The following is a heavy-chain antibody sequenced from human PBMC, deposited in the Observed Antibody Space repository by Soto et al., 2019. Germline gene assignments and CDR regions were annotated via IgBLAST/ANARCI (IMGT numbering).Heavy chain of an antibody. CDR1: GDSVSSVGFH. V-gene: IGHV4-30-4*01. Sequence: PSETLSLTCTVSGDSVSSVGFHWAWLRRPPGKGLEWIGYIYNGGSTCYRPSLESRMHMSLGATRNHYSLRLTSVTAADTAVYFCARAPVGLDTISYFDYWGQGKLVTVSS. CDR2: IYNGGST. D-gene: IGHD3-3*01. CDR3: ARAPVGLDTISYFDY. J-gene: IGHJ4*02.